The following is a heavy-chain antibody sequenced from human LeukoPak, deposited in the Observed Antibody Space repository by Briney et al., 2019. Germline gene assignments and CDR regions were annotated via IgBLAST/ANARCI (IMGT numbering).Heavy chain of an antibody. D-gene: IGHD3-10*01. CDR3: ARTITMGPYYYYMDV. V-gene: IGHV1-2*02. CDR2: INPNSGGT. J-gene: IGHJ6*03. Sequence: ASVKVSCKASGYTFTGYYMHWVRQAPGQGLEWMGWINPNSGGTNYAQKFQGRVTMTRDTSISTAYMELSRLRSDDTAVYYCARTITMGPYYYYMDVWGKGTTVTISS. CDR1: GYTFTGYY.